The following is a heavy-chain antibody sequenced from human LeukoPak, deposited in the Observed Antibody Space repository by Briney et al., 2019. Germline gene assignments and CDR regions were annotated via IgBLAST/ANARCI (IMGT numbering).Heavy chain of an antibody. CDR3: AKDLPLNRIAARPRGGYFDY. J-gene: IGHJ4*02. V-gene: IGHV3-30*18. CDR1: GFTFSSYG. D-gene: IGHD6-6*01. Sequence: PGGSLRLSCAASGFTFSSYGMHWVRQAPGKGLEWVAVISYDGSNKYYADSVKGRFTISRDNSKNTLYLQMNSLRAEDTAVYYCAKDLPLNRIAARPRGGYFDYWGQGTLVTVSS. CDR2: ISYDGSNK.